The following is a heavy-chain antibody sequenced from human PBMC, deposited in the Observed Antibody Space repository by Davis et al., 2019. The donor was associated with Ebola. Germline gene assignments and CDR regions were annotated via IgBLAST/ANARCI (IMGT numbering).Heavy chain of an antibody. CDR2: FDPEDGET. V-gene: IGHV1-24*01. J-gene: IGHJ2*01. Sequence: ASVKVSCKVSGYTLTELSMHWVRQAPGKGLEWMGGFDPEDGETIYAQKFQGRVTMTEDTSTDTAYMELSRPRSEDTAVYYCGGWSEKNWYFDLWGRGTLVTVSS. D-gene: IGHD6-19*01. CDR3: GGWSEKNWYFDL. CDR1: GYTLTELS.